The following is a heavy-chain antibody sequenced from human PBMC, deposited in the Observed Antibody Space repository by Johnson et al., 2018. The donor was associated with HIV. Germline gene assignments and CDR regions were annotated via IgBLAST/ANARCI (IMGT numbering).Heavy chain of an antibody. CDR3: TTDADSSSWNDAFDI. V-gene: IGHV3-15*01. Sequence: VQLVESGGGLVKPGGSLRLSCAASGFTFSNAWMSWVRQAPGKVLEWVGRIKSKTDGGTTDYAAPVKGRFTISRDDSKNTLYLQMNSLKTEDTAVYYCTTDADSSSWNDAFDIWGQGTMVTVSS. CDR2: IKSKTDGGTT. CDR1: GFTFSNAW. J-gene: IGHJ3*02. D-gene: IGHD6-13*01.